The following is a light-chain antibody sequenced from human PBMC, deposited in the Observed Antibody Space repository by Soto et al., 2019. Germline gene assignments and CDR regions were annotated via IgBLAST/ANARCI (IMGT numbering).Light chain of an antibody. J-gene: IGKJ5*01. CDR3: QQYKNWPL. V-gene: IGKV3-15*01. CDR2: GAS. CDR1: QIVRSH. Sequence: IVMTQSPATLSVSPGEGVTLSCRASQIVRSHLAWYQQKPGQPPRLLIYGASTRATGIPARFSGSGFGTEFTLTISSLQSEDFAVYYCQQYKNWPLFGQGTRLEIK.